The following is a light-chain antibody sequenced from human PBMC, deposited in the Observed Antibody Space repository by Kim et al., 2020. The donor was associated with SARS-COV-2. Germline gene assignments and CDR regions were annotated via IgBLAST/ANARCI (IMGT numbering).Light chain of an antibody. CDR3: QQRSSWPRT. CDR1: QGVGSP. Sequence: RGECPPRSCRACQGVGSPLPWFQQRPGQAPRLLIHDASDRATGIPARFSGRGSGTDFPLTISSLEPEDFAVYYCQQRSSWPRTFGQGTKVDIK. V-gene: IGKV3-11*01. J-gene: IGKJ1*01. CDR2: DAS.